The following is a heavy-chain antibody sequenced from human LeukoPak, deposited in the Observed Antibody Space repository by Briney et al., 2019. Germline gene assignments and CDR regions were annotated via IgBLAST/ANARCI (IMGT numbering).Heavy chain of an antibody. D-gene: IGHD3-10*01. CDR3: ARVNYYGSGSYEDAFDI. CDR2: INHSGST. V-gene: IGHV4-34*01. Sequence: SETLSLTCAVYGGSLSGYYWSWIHQPPGKGLEWIGEINHSGSTNYNPSLKSRVTISVDTSKNQFSLKLSSVTAADTAVYYCARVNYYGSGSYEDAFDIWGQGTMVTVSS. J-gene: IGHJ3*02. CDR1: GGSLSGYY.